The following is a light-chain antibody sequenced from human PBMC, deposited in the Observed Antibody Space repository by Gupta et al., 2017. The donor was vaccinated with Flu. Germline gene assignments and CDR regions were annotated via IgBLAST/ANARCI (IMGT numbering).Light chain of an antibody. V-gene: IGKV3-20*01. CDR1: QSVISYY. CDR3: HQDGSSLA. CDR2: ATS. J-gene: IGKJ1*01. Sequence: EIVLTQSPGTLSLSPGERATLSCRASQSVISYYLAWYQQKPGQAPRLLIYATSTRANGIPDRFSGSGSVXDFTLTXTRREPEDSAVYYGHQDGSSLAFGXGTKVEIK.